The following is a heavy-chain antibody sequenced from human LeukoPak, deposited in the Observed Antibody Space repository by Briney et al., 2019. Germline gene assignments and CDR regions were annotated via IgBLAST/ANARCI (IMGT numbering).Heavy chain of an antibody. CDR1: GFTFSSYE. V-gene: IGHV3-48*03. Sequence: PGGSLRLSCAASGFTFSSYEMNWVRQAPGKGLEWVSYISSSGSTIYYADSVKGRFTISRDNAKNSLYLQVNSLRAEDTAVYYCARSMITFGGVFDYWGQGTLVTVSS. CDR2: ISSSGSTI. J-gene: IGHJ4*02. D-gene: IGHD3-16*01. CDR3: ARSMITFGGVFDY.